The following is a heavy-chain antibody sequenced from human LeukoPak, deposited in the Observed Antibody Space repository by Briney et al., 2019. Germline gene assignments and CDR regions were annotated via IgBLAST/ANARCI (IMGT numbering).Heavy chain of an antibody. CDR2: IYSGGST. D-gene: IGHD6-19*01. Sequence: PGGSLRLSCAASGFTVSSNYMSWVRQAPGKGLEWVSVIYSGGSTYYADSVKGRFTISRHNSKNTLYLQMNSLRAEDTAVYYCARVGYSSGWEQLYYFDYWGQGTLVTVSS. V-gene: IGHV3-53*04. CDR3: ARVGYSSGWEQLYYFDY. CDR1: GFTVSSNY. J-gene: IGHJ4*02.